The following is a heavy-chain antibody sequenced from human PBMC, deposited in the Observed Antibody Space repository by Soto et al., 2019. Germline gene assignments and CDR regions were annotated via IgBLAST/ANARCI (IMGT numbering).Heavy chain of an antibody. CDR3: ARGDREDIAVVIGVRPGEYGVDV. Sequence: SLRLSCAASGFTFRSYAMHWVRQAPGKGLECVAVISYDGSNKFYRDYVKGRFTISRDNSKNTLYLQINSLRFEDTAVYYCARGDREDIAVVIGVRPGEYGVDVWGQGTTVTVS. CDR2: ISYDGSNK. CDR1: GFTFRSYA. J-gene: IGHJ6*02. V-gene: IGHV3-30-3*01. D-gene: IGHD2-15*01.